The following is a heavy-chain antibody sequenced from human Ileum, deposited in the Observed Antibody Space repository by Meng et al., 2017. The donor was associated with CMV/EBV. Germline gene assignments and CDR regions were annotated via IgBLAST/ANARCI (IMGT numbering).Heavy chain of an antibody. J-gene: IGHJ4*02. V-gene: IGHV3-30*02. D-gene: IGHD2-2*01. CDR2: IRYDGSNE. CDR3: ARPVVPAAIHYFHY. Sequence: GGSLRLSCAASGSSFSNSWMIWVRRAPGKGLEWVALIRYDGSNEYYADSVKGRFTVSRDNSKNTLYLQMNSLGVEDTAVYYCARPVVPAAIHYFHYWGQGTLVTVSS. CDR1: GSSFSNSW.